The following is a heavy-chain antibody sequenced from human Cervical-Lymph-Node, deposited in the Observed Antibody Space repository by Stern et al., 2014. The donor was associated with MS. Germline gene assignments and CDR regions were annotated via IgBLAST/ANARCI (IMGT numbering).Heavy chain of an antibody. D-gene: IGHD2-2*03. V-gene: IGHV3-7*01. Sequence: EVQLVQSGGGLVQPGGSLRLSCAASGFIFNDYWMTWVRQAPGKGLEWVANIRQDGAEIYYVDSMKGRVTTSRDNVKNSLYLHMSSLRTEDTAVYYCARDGYGWFDSWGQGTLVTVSS. CDR1: GFIFNDYW. CDR2: IRQDGAEI. CDR3: ARDGYGWFDS. J-gene: IGHJ5*01.